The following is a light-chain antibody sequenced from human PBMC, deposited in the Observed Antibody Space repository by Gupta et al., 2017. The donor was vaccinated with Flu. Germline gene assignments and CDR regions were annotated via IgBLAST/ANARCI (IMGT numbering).Light chain of an antibody. CDR1: QSISSW. J-gene: IGKJ4*01. CDR3: QQYNSYPLT. Sequence: GDRVTITGRASQSISSWLAWYQQKPGKAPKLLIYKASSLESGVPSRFSGSGSGTEYTLTISSLQPDDFATYYCQQYNSYPLTFGGGTKVEIK. V-gene: IGKV1-5*03. CDR2: KAS.